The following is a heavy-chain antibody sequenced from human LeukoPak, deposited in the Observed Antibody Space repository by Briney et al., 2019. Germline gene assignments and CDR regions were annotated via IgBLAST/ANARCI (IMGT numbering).Heavy chain of an antibody. Sequence: GGSLRLSCAASGFTFSSKWMSWVRQAPGKGLEWVANIKYDGSEKYYVESVKGRFTISRDDAKNSLYLQMNTMRAEDTAVYYCARDGSGEWPIGYWGQGTLVTVSS. CDR3: ARDGSGEWPIGY. D-gene: IGHD3-10*01. J-gene: IGHJ4*02. CDR1: GFTFSSKW. V-gene: IGHV3-7*01. CDR2: IKYDGSEK.